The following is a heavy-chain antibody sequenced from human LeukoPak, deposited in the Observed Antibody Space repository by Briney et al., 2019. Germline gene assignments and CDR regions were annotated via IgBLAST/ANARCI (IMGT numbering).Heavy chain of an antibody. V-gene: IGHV1-2*04. CDR1: GYTFTGYY. CDR3: AREGSTSSEVDY. CDR2: INPNSGGT. J-gene: IGHJ4*02. D-gene: IGHD2-2*01. Sequence: ASVKVSCKASGYTFTGYYMHWVRQAPGQGLEWMGWINPNSGGTNYAQKFQGWVTMTRDTSISTAYMELSRLRSDDTAVYYCAREGSTSSEVDYWGQGTPVTVSS.